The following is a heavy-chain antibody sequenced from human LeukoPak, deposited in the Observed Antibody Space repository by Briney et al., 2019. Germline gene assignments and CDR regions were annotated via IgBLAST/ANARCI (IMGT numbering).Heavy chain of an antibody. V-gene: IGHV3-64*01. CDR3: ARMTLYGSGTVD. Sequence: GGSLRLSCAASGFTFSSYAMHWVRQAPGKGLEYVSGISSNGGSTYYANSVKGRFTISRDNSKNIVKLQMGSLRVEDTAVYHCARMTLYGSGTVDWGQGILVTVSS. CDR1: GFTFSSYA. J-gene: IGHJ4*02. CDR2: ISSNGGST. D-gene: IGHD3-10*01.